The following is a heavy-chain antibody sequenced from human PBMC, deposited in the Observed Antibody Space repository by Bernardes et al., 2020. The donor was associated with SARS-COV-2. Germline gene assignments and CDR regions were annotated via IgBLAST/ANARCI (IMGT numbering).Heavy chain of an antibody. CDR3: ARAKYLEFNWYFDL. V-gene: IGHV4-4*08. CDR1: GDSMSGYY. Sequence: TLSLTCTVSGDSMSGYYWSWIRQSPGKGLEWIGYIYSSGSTNYNPSLESRVTISVDTSKNQFSLKLTSVTAADMAVYYCARAKYLEFNWYFDLWGRGTLVTVSS. J-gene: IGHJ2*01. D-gene: IGHD2-2*02. CDR2: IYSSGST.